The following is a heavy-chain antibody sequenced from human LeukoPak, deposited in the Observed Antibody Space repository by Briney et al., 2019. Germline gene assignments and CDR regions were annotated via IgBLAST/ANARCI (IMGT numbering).Heavy chain of an antibody. D-gene: IGHD3-10*01. CDR2: ISSSSSTI. Sequence: GGSLRPSCAASGFTFSSYSMNWVRQAPGKGLEWVSYISSSSSTIYYADSVKGRFTIPRDNAKNSLYLQMNSLRAEDTAVYYCARDFGWFDPWGQGTLVTVSS. J-gene: IGHJ5*02. CDR1: GFTFSSYS. V-gene: IGHV3-48*01. CDR3: ARDFGWFDP.